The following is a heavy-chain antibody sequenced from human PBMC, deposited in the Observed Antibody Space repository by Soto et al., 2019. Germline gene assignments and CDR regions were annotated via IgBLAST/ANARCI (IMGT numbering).Heavy chain of an antibody. CDR2: IYYSGST. D-gene: IGHD3-10*01. Sequence: LCGGSISSSSYYWGWIRQPPGKGLEWIGSIYYSGSTYYNPSLKSRVTISVDTSKNQFSLKLSSVTAADTAVYYCRGSGSYEDFDYWGQGTLVTVSS. CDR3: RGSGSYEDFDY. J-gene: IGHJ4*02. V-gene: IGHV4-39*01. CDR1: GGSISSSSYY.